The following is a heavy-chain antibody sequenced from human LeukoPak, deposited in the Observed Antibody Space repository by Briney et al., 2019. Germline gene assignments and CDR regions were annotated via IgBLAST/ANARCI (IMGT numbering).Heavy chain of an antibody. CDR3: AKDWGYASGTYYTS. J-gene: IGHJ5*02. V-gene: IGHV3-23*01. D-gene: IGHD3-10*01. Sequence: GGSLRLSCAASGYTFSSYAMSWVRQLPGKGLEWVSTVTGTGGGTYYADSVKGRFTISRDNSKNTLSLQMNSLRAEDTALYYCAKDWGYASGTYYTSWGQGTLVTVSS. CDR1: GYTFSSYA. CDR2: VTGTGGGT.